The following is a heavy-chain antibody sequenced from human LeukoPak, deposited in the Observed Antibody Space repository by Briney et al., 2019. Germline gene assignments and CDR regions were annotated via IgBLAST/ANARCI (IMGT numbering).Heavy chain of an antibody. CDR3: ARPSYSYCSGGSCYSGY. D-gene: IGHD2-15*01. CDR1: GFTFSSHW. J-gene: IGHJ4*02. Sequence: HPGGSLRLSCAASGFTFSSHWMTWVRQAPGKGLEWVANIKQDGSEKYYVDSVKGRFTISRDNAKNSLYLQLNSLRAEDTAVYYCARPSYSYCSGGSCYSGYWGQGTLVTVSS. CDR2: IKQDGSEK. V-gene: IGHV3-7*04.